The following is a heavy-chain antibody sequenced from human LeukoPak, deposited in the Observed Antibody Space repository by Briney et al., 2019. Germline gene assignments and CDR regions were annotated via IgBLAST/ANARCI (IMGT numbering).Heavy chain of an antibody. CDR1: GFTFSNYC. CDR2: ICPGGTIT. CDR3: VRDFRSADY. J-gene: IGHJ4*02. Sequence: GGSLRLSCTASGFTFSNYCMHWVRHTPGKGLIWVSRICPGGTITNYADSVKGRLTISRDDAKNMMFLQMNSLRADDTAVYYCVRDFRSADYWGQGILVTVSS. V-gene: IGHV3-74*01.